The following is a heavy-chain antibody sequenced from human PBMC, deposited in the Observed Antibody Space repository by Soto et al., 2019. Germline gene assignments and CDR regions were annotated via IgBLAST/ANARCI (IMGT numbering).Heavy chain of an antibody. D-gene: IGHD1-20*01. CDR3: ATVHNTSRSFDY. V-gene: IGHV3-23*01. CDR2: TGATGRTT. Sequence: GGSLRLSCAASVFTFNIYAMTWVRQAPGKGLEWVSTTGATGRTTYYADSVKGRFTVSRDNSKNTLDLQMSNLRAEDTAVYYCATVHNTSRSFDYWGQGTLVTVSS. J-gene: IGHJ4*02. CDR1: VFTFNIYA.